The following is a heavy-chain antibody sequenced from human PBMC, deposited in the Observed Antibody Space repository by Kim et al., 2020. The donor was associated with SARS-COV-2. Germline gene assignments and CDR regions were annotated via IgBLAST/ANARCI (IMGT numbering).Heavy chain of an antibody. D-gene: IGHD2-2*01. J-gene: IGHJ4*02. Sequence: PSLKSRVTISVDTSKNQFSLKLSSVTAAGTAVYYCARAPVVPAAAYYFDYWGQGTLVTVSS. V-gene: IGHV4-31*02. CDR3: ARAPVVPAAAYYFDY.